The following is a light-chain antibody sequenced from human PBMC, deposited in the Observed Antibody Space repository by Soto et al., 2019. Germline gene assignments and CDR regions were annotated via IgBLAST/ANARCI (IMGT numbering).Light chain of an antibody. CDR3: QQYANSPLT. J-gene: IGKJ2*01. CDR1: QSVARNL. V-gene: IGKV3-20*01. Sequence: EIVLTQSPGTLSLSPGERATLYCRASQSVARNLLAWFQQRPGQPHRLLIYDATGRATGIPDRFSGSGSATDFTLTINRLEPEDFAVYDCQQYANSPLTFGQGTKLEIK. CDR2: DAT.